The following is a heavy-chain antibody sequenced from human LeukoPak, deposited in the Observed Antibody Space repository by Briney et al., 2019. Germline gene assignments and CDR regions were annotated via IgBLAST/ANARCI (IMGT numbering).Heavy chain of an antibody. V-gene: IGHV1-8*01. J-gene: IGHJ4*02. Sequence: GASVKVSCKASGYTFTSYDINWVRQATGQGLEWMGWMNPNSGNTGYAQKFQGRVTMTRNTSISTAYMELSSLRSDDTAVYYCARDRGGGDQHAKTYWGQGTLVTVSS. CDR1: GYTFTSYD. D-gene: IGHD3-16*01. CDR2: MNPNSGNT. CDR3: ARDRGGGDQHAKTY.